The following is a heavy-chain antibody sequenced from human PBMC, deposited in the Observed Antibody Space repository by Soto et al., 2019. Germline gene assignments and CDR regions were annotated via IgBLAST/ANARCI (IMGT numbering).Heavy chain of an antibody. J-gene: IGHJ3*02. CDR3: AREAPYYYDSSGYYYVAFDI. CDR2: IYYSGST. CDR1: GGSITSYY. Sequence: PSETLSLSCTVSGGSITSYYWSWIRQPPGKGLEWIGYIYYSGSTNYNPSLKSRVTISVDTSKNQFSLKLSSVTAADTAVYYCAREAPYYYDSSGYYYVAFDIWGQGTMVT. D-gene: IGHD3-22*01. V-gene: IGHV4-59*01.